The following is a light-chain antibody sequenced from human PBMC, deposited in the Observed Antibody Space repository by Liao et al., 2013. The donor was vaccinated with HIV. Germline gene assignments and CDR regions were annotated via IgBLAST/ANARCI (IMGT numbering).Light chain of an antibody. J-gene: IGLJ2*01. CDR1: KLGDKY. Sequence: ELAQPPSVSVSPGQTASITCSGDKLGDKYASWYQQRPGQSPLLVIFQDNQRPSGIPERFFGSNSGNTATLTISGTQPVDEADYYCQAWASNTVIFGGGTKLTVL. CDR3: QAWASNTVI. V-gene: IGLV3-1*01. CDR2: QDN.